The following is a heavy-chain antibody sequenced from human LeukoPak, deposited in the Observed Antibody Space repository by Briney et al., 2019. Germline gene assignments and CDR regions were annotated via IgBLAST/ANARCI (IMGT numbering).Heavy chain of an antibody. CDR3: ARDRSEYSYGYSYYYMDV. V-gene: IGHV3-20*04. Sequence: GGSLRLSCAASGFTFDRFTIHWVRHTPGKGLEWVSGINWNGGSTSYADSVKRRFTISRDNAKNSLYLQMSSLRAEDTALYYCARDRSEYSYGYSYYYMDVWGKGTTVTVSS. CDR1: GFTFDRFT. CDR2: INWNGGST. J-gene: IGHJ6*03. D-gene: IGHD5-18*01.